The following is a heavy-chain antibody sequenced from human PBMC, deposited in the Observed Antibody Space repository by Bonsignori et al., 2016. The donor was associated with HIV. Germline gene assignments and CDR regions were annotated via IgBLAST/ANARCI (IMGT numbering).Heavy chain of an antibody. D-gene: IGHD4-17*01. J-gene: IGHJ4*03. CDR3: AHTSPRGVTVPTGGYFVL. Sequence: QITLRESGPTLVKPTQTLTLTCTFSGFSFTSSGVGVGWIRQPPGKALEWLALIYWDDYKLYSPSLKSRLTITKDTAKNQVVLTMTNMDPADTATYYCAHTSPRGVTVPTGGYFVLLGPR. CDR2: IYWDDYK. CDR1: GFSFTSSGVG. V-gene: IGHV2-5*02.